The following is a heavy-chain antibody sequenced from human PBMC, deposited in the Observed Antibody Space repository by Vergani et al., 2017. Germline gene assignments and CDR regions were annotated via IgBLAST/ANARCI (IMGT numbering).Heavy chain of an antibody. CDR3: ARALYGVPDY. V-gene: IGHV3-33*01. CDR2: IWYDGSNK. D-gene: IGHD4-17*01. J-gene: IGHJ4*02. Sequence: QVQLVESGGGVVQPGRSLRLSCAASGFTFSSYDMHWVRQAPGKGLEWVAVIWYDGSNKYYADSVKGRFTISRDNSKNSLYLQMNSLRAGDTAVYYCARALYGVPDYWGQGTLVTVSS. CDR1: GFTFSSYD.